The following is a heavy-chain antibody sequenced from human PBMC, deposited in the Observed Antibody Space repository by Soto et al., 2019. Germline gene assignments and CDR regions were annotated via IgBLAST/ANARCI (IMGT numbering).Heavy chain of an antibody. Sequence: PGGSLRLSCTASGFTFGDYAMSLFRQAPGKGLEWVGFIRSKAYGGTTEYAASVKGRFTISRDDSKSIAYLQMNSLKTEDTAVYYCTSHNWNDLRIDYWGQGTLVTVSS. CDR1: GFTFGDYA. V-gene: IGHV3-49*03. D-gene: IGHD1-20*01. J-gene: IGHJ4*02. CDR2: IRSKAYGGTT. CDR3: TSHNWNDLRIDY.